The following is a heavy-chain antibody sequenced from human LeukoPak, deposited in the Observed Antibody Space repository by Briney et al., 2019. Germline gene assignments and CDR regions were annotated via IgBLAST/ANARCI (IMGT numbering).Heavy chain of an antibody. V-gene: IGHV1-69*04. D-gene: IGHD3-22*01. CDR3: ANGLSQPETYYYDSSGYYYYFDY. CDR2: IIPILGMA. Sequence: SVKVSCKASGGTFSSYAISWVRQAPGQGLEWMGRIIPILGMANYAQKFQGRVTITADKSTSTAYMELSSLRSEDTAVYYCANGLSQPETYYYDSSGYYYYFDYWGQGTLVTVSS. CDR1: GGTFSSYA. J-gene: IGHJ4*02.